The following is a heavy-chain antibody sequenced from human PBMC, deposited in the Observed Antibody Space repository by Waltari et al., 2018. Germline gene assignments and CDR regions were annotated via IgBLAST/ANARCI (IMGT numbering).Heavy chain of an antibody. Sequence: EVQLLESGGGLVQPGGSLRLSCAASGFTFSSYAMSWVRQAPGKGLEWVSAIRVSGGSTYYADSVKGRFTISRDNSKNTLYLQMNSLRAEDTAVYYCAKGSSWSRYYFDYWGQGTLVTVSS. CDR2: IRVSGGST. D-gene: IGHD6-13*01. J-gene: IGHJ4*02. CDR1: GFTFSSYA. CDR3: AKGSSWSRYYFDY. V-gene: IGHV3-23*01.